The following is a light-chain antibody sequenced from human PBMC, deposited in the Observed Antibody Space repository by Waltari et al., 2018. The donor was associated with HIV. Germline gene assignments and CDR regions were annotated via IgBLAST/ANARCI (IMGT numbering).Light chain of an antibody. CDR3: CAYAGSTTYVI. CDR2: EVS. CDR1: SSDVGGYNL. J-gene: IGLJ2*01. V-gene: IGLV2-23*02. Sequence: QSALTQPASVSGSPGQSITISCTGTSSDVGGYNLVSWYQQHPGKAPKLMIYEVSKRPSGVSNRFSGSKSGNTASLTISGLQAEDEADYYCCAYAGSTTYVIFGEGTKLTVL.